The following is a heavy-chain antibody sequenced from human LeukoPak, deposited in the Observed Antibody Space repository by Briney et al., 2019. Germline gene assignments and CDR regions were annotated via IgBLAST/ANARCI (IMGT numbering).Heavy chain of an antibody. Sequence: GGSLRLSCAASGFTVSSNYMSWVRQAPGKGLEWVSVIYSGGSTYYADSVKGRFTISRDNSKNTLYLQMNSLRAEDTAVYYCARATYYYDSSGFLDYYYYGMDVWGQGTTVTVSS. CDR1: GFTVSSNY. D-gene: IGHD3-22*01. CDR3: ARATYYYDSSGFLDYYYYGMDV. CDR2: IYSGGST. J-gene: IGHJ6*02. V-gene: IGHV3-53*01.